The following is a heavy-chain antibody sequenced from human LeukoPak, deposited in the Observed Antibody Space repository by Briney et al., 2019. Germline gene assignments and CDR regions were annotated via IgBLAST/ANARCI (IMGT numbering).Heavy chain of an antibody. CDR2: ISDSGGTT. V-gene: IGHV3-23*01. CDR1: GFTFSSFA. Sequence: GGSLRLSCAASGFTFSSFAMSWVRQAPGKGLEWVSAISDSGGTTYYADSVKGRFTISRDNSKNTLYLQMSSLRAEDTAVYYCAKGGDYYDYWGQGTLVTVSS. CDR3: AKGGDYYDY. J-gene: IGHJ4*02.